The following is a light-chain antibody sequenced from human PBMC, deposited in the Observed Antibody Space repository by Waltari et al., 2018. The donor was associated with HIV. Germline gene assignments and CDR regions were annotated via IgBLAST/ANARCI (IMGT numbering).Light chain of an antibody. CDR2: DVT. CDR1: SRAIGAYNR. CDR3: SSYTTSSTWV. J-gene: IGLJ3*02. Sequence: QSALTQPPSVSGSLGQSVTISCPGTSRAIGAYNRLSWYQPSPGNAPKLRIYDVTHRPSGVPVRFSGSKSGNTASLTISGLQADDEADYYCSSYTTSSTWVFGGGTKLTVL. V-gene: IGLV2-18*02.